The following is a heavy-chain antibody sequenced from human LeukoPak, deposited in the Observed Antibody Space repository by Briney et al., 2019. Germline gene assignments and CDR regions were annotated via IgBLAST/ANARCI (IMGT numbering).Heavy chain of an antibody. CDR1: GFTFSSYA. V-gene: IGHV3-23*01. Sequence: GGSLRLSCAASGFTFSSYAMSWVRQAPGKGLEWVSAISGSGGSTYYADSVKGRFTTSRDNSKNTLYLQMNSLRAEDTAVYYCAKHLPHIVVVITEHPIDAFDIWGQGTMVTVSS. J-gene: IGHJ3*02. D-gene: IGHD3-22*01. CDR3: AKHLPHIVVVITEHPIDAFDI. CDR2: ISGSGGST.